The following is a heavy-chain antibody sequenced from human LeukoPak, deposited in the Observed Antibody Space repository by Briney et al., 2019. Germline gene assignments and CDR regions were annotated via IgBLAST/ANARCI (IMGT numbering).Heavy chain of an antibody. CDR1: GGSFIGYY. D-gene: IGHD1-14*01. Sequence: ASETLSLTCAVYGGSFIGYYWSWIRQPPGKGLEWIGEINHSGSTNYNPSLKSRVTISVDTSKNQFSLKLSSVTAADTAVYYCAPEADLREPWGQGTLVTVSS. V-gene: IGHV4-34*01. CDR3: APEADLREP. CDR2: INHSGST. J-gene: IGHJ5*02.